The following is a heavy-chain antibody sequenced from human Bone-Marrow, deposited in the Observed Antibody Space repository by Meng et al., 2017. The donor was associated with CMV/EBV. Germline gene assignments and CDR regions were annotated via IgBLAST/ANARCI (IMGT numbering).Heavy chain of an antibody. V-gene: IGHV3-64*02. CDR3: ARASSRSDAFDI. CDR1: GFTFSSYA. J-gene: IGHJ3*02. Sequence: GESPKISCAASGFTFSSYAMHWVRQAPGKGLEYVSAISSNGGSTYYADSVKGRFTISRDNSKNTLYLQMGSLRAEDMAVYYCARASSRSDAFDIWGQGTMVTVSS. CDR2: ISSNGGST.